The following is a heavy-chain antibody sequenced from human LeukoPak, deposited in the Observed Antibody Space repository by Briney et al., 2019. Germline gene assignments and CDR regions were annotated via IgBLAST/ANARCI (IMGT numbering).Heavy chain of an antibody. J-gene: IGHJ4*02. CDR2: IKQDGSEK. Sequence: PGGSLRLSCVVSGFDFSGFSMSWVRQAPGKGLEWVANIKQDGSEKYYVDSVKGRFTISRDNAKNSLYLQMNSLRAEDTAVYYCARDDYWGQGTLVTVSS. CDR1: GFDFSGFS. V-gene: IGHV3-7*01. CDR3: ARDDY.